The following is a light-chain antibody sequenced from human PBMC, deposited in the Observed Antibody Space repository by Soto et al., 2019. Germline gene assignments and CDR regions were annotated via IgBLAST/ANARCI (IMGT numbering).Light chain of an antibody. J-gene: IGKJ3*01. CDR3: QQYGRSATFT. Sequence: EIVLTQSPGTLSLSPVEIATLSCSSSQSVSGNYLAWYQQKLGQAPRLLIYGATSRATGIPDRFSGSVSGTDFTLTISRLEPEDFAVYYCQQYGRSATFTFGPGTKVDIK. CDR1: QSVSGNY. CDR2: GAT. V-gene: IGKV3-20*01.